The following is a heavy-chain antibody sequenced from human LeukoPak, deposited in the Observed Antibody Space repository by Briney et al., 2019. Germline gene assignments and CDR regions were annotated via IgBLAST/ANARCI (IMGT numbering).Heavy chain of an antibody. J-gene: IGHJ6*02. Sequence: PGRSLRLSCVASEFTFSRCAMHWVRQAPGKGLEWVAVISYDGSNKYYADSVKGRFTISRDNSKNTLYLQMNSLRAEDTAVYYCARSSSYYHFGMDVWGQGTTVTVSS. V-gene: IGHV3-30-3*01. CDR3: ARSSSYYHFGMDV. D-gene: IGHD3-22*01. CDR2: ISYDGSNK. CDR1: EFTFSRCA.